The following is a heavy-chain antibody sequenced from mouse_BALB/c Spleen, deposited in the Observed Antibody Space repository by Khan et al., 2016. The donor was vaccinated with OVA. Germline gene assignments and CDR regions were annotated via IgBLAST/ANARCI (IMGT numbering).Heavy chain of an antibody. D-gene: IGHD2-1*01. CDR2: INPYNDCT. Sequence: EVQLQESGPELVKPGASVKMSCKASGYTFTSYVMHWVKQKPGQGLEWIGYINPYNDCTKYNEKFKGKATLTSDKSSSTSYMELSSLSSEDSADYDMTRCYYYGNPYAMDYWGQGTSVTVSS. J-gene: IGHJ4*01. CDR1: GYTFTSYV. CDR3: TRCYYYGNPYAMDY. V-gene: IGHV1S136*01.